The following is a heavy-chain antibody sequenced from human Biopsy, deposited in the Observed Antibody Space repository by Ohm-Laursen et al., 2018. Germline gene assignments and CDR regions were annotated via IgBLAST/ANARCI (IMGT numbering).Heavy chain of an antibody. CDR2: ISWDGGSE. Sequence: RSLRLSCSASGFTFDDHVMYWVRQAPGKGLEWVSGISWDGGSEGYADSVKGRFTISRDNAKNSLFLQMNSLTTEDTALYYCVRGYSSSWSGYLDHWGQGTLVTVSS. D-gene: IGHD3-3*01. J-gene: IGHJ4*02. CDR1: GFTFDDHV. V-gene: IGHV3-9*01. CDR3: VRGYSSSWSGYLDH.